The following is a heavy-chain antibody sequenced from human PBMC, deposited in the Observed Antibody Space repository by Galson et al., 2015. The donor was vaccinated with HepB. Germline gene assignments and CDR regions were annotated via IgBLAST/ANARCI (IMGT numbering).Heavy chain of an antibody. J-gene: IGHJ4*02. CDR2: IWYDGSNK. CDR3: ARDVQGIAVAGLDY. D-gene: IGHD6-19*01. Sequence: LRLSCAASGFTVSSNYMNWVRQAPGKGLEWVAVIWYDGSNKYYADSVKGRFTISRDNSKNTLYLQMNSLRAEDTAVYYCARDVQGIAVAGLDYWGQGTLVTVSS. V-gene: IGHV3-33*08. CDR1: GFTVSSNY.